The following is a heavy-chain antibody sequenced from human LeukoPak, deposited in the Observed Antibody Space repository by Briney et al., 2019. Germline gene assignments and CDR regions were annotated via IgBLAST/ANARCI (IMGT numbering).Heavy chain of an antibody. Sequence: SETLSLTCTVSGVSISSYYWSWIRQPPGQGLEWIGYIYYSGSTNYKPYLKSRVTISVDTSKNQFSLKLRSVTAADTAVYYCARHTQYSSSWIDYWGQGTLVTVSS. D-gene: IGHD6-13*01. CDR1: GVSISSYY. CDR2: IYYSGST. V-gene: IGHV4-59*08. J-gene: IGHJ4*02. CDR3: ARHTQYSSSWIDY.